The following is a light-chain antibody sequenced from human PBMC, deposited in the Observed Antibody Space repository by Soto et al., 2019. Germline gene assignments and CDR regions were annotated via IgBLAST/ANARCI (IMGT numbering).Light chain of an antibody. CDR3: QQRSNWPST. J-gene: IGKJ1*01. CDR2: GAS. V-gene: IGKV3-11*01. Sequence: EILLTQSPDTLSLSPGERATLSCRASQSVSSGYVAWFQQKPGQAPRVVIYGASNRATGIPARFSGSGSGTDFTLTISSLEPEDFAVYYCQQRSNWPSTFGQGTKVDIK. CDR1: QSVSSGY.